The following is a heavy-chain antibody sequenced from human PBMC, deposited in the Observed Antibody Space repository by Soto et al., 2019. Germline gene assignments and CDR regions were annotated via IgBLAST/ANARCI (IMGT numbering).Heavy chain of an antibody. CDR3: AKDLRAARYYYHGMDV. Sequence: GGSLRLSCAASGFTFSSYGMHWVRQAPGKGLEWVAVISYDGSNKYYADSVKGRFTISRDNSKNTLYLQMNSLRAEDTAVYYCAKDLRAARYYYHGMDVWGQGTTVTVSS. D-gene: IGHD6-13*01. V-gene: IGHV3-30*18. CDR1: GFTFSSYG. J-gene: IGHJ6*02. CDR2: ISYDGSNK.